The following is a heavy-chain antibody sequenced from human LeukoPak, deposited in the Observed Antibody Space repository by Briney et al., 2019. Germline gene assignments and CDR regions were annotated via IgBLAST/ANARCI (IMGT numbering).Heavy chain of an antibody. Sequence: ASVKVSCKASGYTFTGYYMHLVRQAPGQGLEWMGYIYPNSGATKYAQKFQGRVTMTRDTSISTAYMELSGLGSDDTAVYYCGTLLSNGPFDYWGQGSLVTVSS. CDR1: GYTFTGYY. CDR3: GTLLSNGPFDY. J-gene: IGHJ4*02. V-gene: IGHV1-2*02. CDR2: IYPNSGAT.